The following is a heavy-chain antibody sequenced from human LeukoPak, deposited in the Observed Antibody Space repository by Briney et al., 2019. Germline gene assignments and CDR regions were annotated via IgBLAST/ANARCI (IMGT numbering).Heavy chain of an antibody. V-gene: IGHV4-4*07. CDR1: GDSISYFY. CDR2: IYNRRGT. Sequence: SETLSLTCGVSGDSISYFYWSWIRQAAGRGLEWIGRIYNRRGTDYNPSLKSRITIPLDTSKNQLSLKLNSMTAADTAVYYCARNAPEGLDYWGQGTLVTVSS. D-gene: IGHD2-2*01. J-gene: IGHJ4*02. CDR3: ARNAPEGLDY.